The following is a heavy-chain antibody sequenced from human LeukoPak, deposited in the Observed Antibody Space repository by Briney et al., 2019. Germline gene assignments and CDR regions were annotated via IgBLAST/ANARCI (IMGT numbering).Heavy chain of an antibody. Sequence: PSETLSLTCAVYGRSFSGYHWNWIRQPPGRGLEWIGEIDHSGSTNYNPSLKSRVTISVDTSKNQFSLNLSSVTAADTAVYFCARGVRIAVAAPHLNYWGQGTLVTVSS. CDR3: ARGVRIAVAAPHLNY. V-gene: IGHV4-34*01. J-gene: IGHJ4*02. CDR1: GRSFSGYH. CDR2: IDHSGST. D-gene: IGHD6-19*01.